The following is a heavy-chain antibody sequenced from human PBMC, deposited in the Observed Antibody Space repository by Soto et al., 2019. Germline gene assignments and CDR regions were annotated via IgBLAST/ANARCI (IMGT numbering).Heavy chain of an antibody. CDR3: AGTSSGWPRSLYGMDV. J-gene: IGHJ6*02. CDR2: IYHSGST. D-gene: IGHD6-19*01. CDR1: GGSISSSNW. V-gene: IGHV4-4*02. Sequence: PSETLSLTCAVSGGSISSSNWWSWVRQPPGKGLEWIGEIYHSGSTNYNPSLKSRVTISVDKSKNQFSLKLSSVTAADTAVYYCAGTSSGWPRSLYGMDVWGQGTTVTVSS.